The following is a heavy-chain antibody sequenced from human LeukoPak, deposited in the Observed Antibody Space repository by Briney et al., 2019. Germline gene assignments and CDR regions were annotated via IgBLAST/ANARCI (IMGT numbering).Heavy chain of an antibody. CDR1: GYSFTTYW. D-gene: IGHD3-22*01. CDR3: ARRRGWDYDSSGYDFDY. Sequence: GESLKISCKGSGYSFTTYWIGWVRQMPGKGLEWMGIIYPGDSDTRYSLSFQGQITISADKSISTAYLQWSSLKASDTAMYYCARRRGWDYDSSGYDFDYWGQGTLVTVSS. J-gene: IGHJ4*02. CDR2: IYPGDSDT. V-gene: IGHV5-51*01.